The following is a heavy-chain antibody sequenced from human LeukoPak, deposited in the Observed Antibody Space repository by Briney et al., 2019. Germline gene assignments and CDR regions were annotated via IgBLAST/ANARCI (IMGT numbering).Heavy chain of an antibody. Sequence: GASVKVSCKASGYTFTGYYMHGVRQAPGQGLEWMGWINPNSGGTNYAQKFQGRVTMTRDTSISTAYMELSRLRSDDTAVFYCARDVWGVGAPRLDYWGQGTLVTVSS. V-gene: IGHV1-2*02. D-gene: IGHD3-16*01. CDR3: ARDVWGVGAPRLDY. J-gene: IGHJ4*02. CDR1: GYTFTGYY. CDR2: INPNSGGT.